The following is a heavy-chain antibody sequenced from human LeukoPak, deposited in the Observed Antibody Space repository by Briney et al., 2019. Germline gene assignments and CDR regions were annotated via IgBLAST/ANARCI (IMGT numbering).Heavy chain of an antibody. J-gene: IGHJ5*02. CDR1: GGSISSSSYY. CDR3: ARRPKVYWLLPAYNWFDP. Sequence: PSETLSLTCTVSGGSISSSSYYWGWIRQPPGKGLEWIGEINHSGSTNYNPSLKSRVTISVDTSKNQFSLKLSSVTAADTAVYYCARRPKVYWLLPAYNWFDPWGQGTLVTVSS. D-gene: IGHD3-22*01. CDR2: INHSGST. V-gene: IGHV4-39*07.